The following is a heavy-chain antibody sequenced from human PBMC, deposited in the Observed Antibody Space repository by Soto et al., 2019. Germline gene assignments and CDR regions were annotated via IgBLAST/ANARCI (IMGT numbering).Heavy chain of an antibody. CDR3: ARARGGYIAAAVPDY. D-gene: IGHD6-13*01. CDR2: INHSGST. Sequence: SGTLCLTCAVYCGSFSGYYWSWIRQPPGKGLEWIGEINHSGSTNYNPSLKSRVTISVDTSKKKFSLKLSSVTAADTAVYYCARARGGYIAAAVPDYWGQGTLVTVSS. CDR1: CGSFSGYY. V-gene: IGHV4-34*01. J-gene: IGHJ4*02.